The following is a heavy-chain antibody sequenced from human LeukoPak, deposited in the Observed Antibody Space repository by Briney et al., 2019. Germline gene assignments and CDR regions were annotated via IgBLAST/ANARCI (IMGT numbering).Heavy chain of an antibody. J-gene: IGHJ4*02. CDR1: GLTFSGAD. CDR3: ARGPKAYYFDSSGYVFDY. D-gene: IGHD3-22*01. Sequence: GGSLRLSCAASGLTFSGADMHWVRQASGRGLEWVGRIRTKGNRYATAYAASVKGRFTISRDDSKNTAYLQMNSLKTEDTAVYYCARGPKAYYFDSSGYVFDYWGQGTLVTVSS. V-gene: IGHV3-73*01. CDR2: IRTKGNRYAT.